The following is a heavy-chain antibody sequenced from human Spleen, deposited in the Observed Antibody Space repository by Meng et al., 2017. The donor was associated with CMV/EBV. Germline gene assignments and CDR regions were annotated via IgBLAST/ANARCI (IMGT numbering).Heavy chain of an antibody. J-gene: IGHJ4*02. V-gene: IGHV1-69*05. CDR2: IIPIFGTA. CDR1: FSSYA. D-gene: IGHD5-12*01. Sequence: FSSYASSWVRQAPGQGLEWMGGIIPIFGTANYAQKFQGRVTITTDESTSTAYMELSSLRSEDTAVYYCARALQTRYGGYDLGGGFDYWGQGTLVTVSS. CDR3: ARALQTRYGGYDLGGGFDY.